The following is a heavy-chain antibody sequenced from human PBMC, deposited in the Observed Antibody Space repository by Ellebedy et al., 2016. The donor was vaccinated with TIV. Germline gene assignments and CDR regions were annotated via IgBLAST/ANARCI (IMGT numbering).Heavy chain of an antibody. CDR3: AREDRGFYFDY. CDR2: IKQDGSEK. J-gene: IGHJ4*02. D-gene: IGHD3-10*01. Sequence: GESLKISXAAPGFTFSSYWMSWVRQAPGKGLEWVANIKQDGSEKYYVDSVKGRFTISRDNAKNSLYLQMNSLRAEDTAVYYCAREDRGFYFDYWGQGTLVTVSS. V-gene: IGHV3-7*01. CDR1: GFTFSSYW.